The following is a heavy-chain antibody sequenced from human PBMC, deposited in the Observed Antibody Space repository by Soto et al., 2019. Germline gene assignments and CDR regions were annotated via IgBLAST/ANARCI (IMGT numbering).Heavy chain of an antibody. CDR2: VSPTGDTV. V-gene: IGHV3-9*01. J-gene: IGHJ4*02. CDR3: LKDAPQGAMDE. CDR1: GFRFEQYV. Sequence: VQVVASGGGLVQPGRSLRLSCAVSGFRFEQYVMHWVRQGPGTGLECVATVSPTGDTVAYAESVEGRFTVSRDNAKNSLYMQRNSLKGDDTAFYYCLKDAPQGAMDEWGKGTLFTVYS.